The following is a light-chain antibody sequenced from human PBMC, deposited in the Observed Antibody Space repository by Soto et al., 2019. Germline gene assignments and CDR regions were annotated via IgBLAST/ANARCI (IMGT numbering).Light chain of an antibody. J-gene: IGKJ5*01. CDR2: GIF. V-gene: IGKV3-20*01. CDR3: QQYGSSPPIT. CDR1: QTVRNNY. Sequence: EFVLTQSPGTLSLSPGERATLSCRASQTVRNNYLAWYQQKPGQAPSLLIYGIFTRATGIPDRFSGSGSGTDFTLTISRLEPEDFAVYYCQQYGSSPPITFGQGTRLEIK.